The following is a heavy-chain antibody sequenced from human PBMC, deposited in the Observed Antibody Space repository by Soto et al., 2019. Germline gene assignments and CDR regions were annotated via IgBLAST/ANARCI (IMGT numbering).Heavy chain of an antibody. D-gene: IGHD3-9*01. J-gene: IGHJ4*02. CDR1: GFTFSNYA. Sequence: GGSLRLSCAASGFTFSNYAMHWVRQAPGKGLEWVAVISYDGSNKYYADSVKGRFTISRDNSKNTLYLQMNSLRAEDTAVYYCARDLLYYDILTGPPDYWGQGTLVTVSS. V-gene: IGHV3-30-3*01. CDR3: ARDLLYYDILTGPPDY. CDR2: ISYDGSNK.